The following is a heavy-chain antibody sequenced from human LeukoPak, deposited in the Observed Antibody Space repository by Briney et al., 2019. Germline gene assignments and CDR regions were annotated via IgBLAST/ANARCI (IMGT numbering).Heavy chain of an antibody. D-gene: IGHD3-22*01. V-gene: IGHV4-39*07. CDR2: IYYSGST. CDR1: GGSISSSSYY. CDR3: ARDRDDSSGYDY. Sequence: PSETLSLTCTVSGGSISSSSYYWGWIRQPPGKGLEWIGSIYYSGSTYYNPSLKSRVTISVDTSKNQFSLKLSSVTAADTAVCYCARDRDDSSGYDYWGRGTLVTVSS. J-gene: IGHJ4*02.